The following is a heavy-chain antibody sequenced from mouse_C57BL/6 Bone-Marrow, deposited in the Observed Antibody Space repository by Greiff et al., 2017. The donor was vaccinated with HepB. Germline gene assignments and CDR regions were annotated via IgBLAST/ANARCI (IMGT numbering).Heavy chain of an antibody. Sequence: EVMLVESGGGLVQSGRSLRLSCATSGFTFSDFYMEWVRQAPGKGLEWIAASRNKANDYTTEYSASVKGRFIVSRDTSQSILYLQMNALRAEDTAIYYCARGYYGSTAWFAYWGQGTLVTVSA. J-gene: IGHJ3*01. CDR3: ARGYYGSTAWFAY. CDR2: SRNKANDYTT. D-gene: IGHD1-1*01. CDR1: GFTFSDFY. V-gene: IGHV7-1*01.